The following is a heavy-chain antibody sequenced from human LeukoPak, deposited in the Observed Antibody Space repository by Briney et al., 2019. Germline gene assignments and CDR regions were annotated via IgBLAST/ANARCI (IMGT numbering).Heavy chain of an antibody. CDR1: GYTFSDHY. J-gene: IGHJ5*01. V-gene: IGHV1-2*02. CDR3: ARETSDYGDFDS. CDR2: INPDSGGT. Sequence: ASVKVSCKAYGYTFSDHYMHWVRQAPGQGLEWMGWINPDSGGTQYAEKFQGRVSMTRDTSINTVHMEMSGLTSDDTATFYCARETSDYGDFDSWGQGTLVTVSS. D-gene: IGHD4-17*01.